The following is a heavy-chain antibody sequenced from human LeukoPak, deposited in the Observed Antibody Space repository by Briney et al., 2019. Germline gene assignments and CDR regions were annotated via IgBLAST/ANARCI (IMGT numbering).Heavy chain of an antibody. D-gene: IGHD1-1*01. J-gene: IGHJ4*01. CDR3: ARDNDKVVDY. Sequence: ASVKVSCKTSGYTFSNYGISWVRQAPGQGLEWMGWITAYNGNRLYAQRFQGRITLTTDTSTSTSYMELRSLEYDDTAIYYCARDNDKVVDYWGQGTLVTVSS. CDR1: GYTFSNYG. V-gene: IGHV1-18*01. CDR2: ITAYNGNR.